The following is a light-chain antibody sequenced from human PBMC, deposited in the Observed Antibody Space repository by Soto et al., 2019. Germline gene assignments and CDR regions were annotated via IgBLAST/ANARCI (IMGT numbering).Light chain of an antibody. Sequence: DIQMTQSPSSLSASVGDRVTITCRASQDISVYLAWYQQKPGKVPKLLIYSASTLQSGVPSRFSGRGSGTDFTLTISSLQPEDVATYFCQNFNTAPLTFGQGTRLEI. CDR3: QNFNTAPLT. CDR2: SAS. CDR1: QDISVY. J-gene: IGKJ5*01. V-gene: IGKV1-27*01.